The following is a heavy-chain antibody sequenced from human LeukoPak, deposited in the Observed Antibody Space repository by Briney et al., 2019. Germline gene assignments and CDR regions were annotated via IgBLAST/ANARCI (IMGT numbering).Heavy chain of an antibody. J-gene: IGHJ4*02. Sequence: PGGSLRLSCAASGFTLSGYSMNWVRQAPGKGLEWVSSISSSSSYIYYADSVKGRFTISRDNAKNSLFLQMNSLRAEDTAVYYCVRDLGRESIFDYWGQGTLVTVSS. V-gene: IGHV3-21*01. CDR3: VRDLGRESIFDY. CDR2: ISSSSSYI. CDR1: GFTLSGYS. D-gene: IGHD7-27*01.